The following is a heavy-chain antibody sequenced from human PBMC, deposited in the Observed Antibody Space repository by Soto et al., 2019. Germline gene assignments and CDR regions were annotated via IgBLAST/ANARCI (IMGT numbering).Heavy chain of an antibody. J-gene: IGHJ4*02. CDR3: ARGLVLGSYYFDY. V-gene: IGHV4-34*01. D-gene: IGHD6-13*01. Sequence: SETLSLTCAVYGGSFSGYYWSWIRQPPGKGLEWIGEINHSGSTNYNPSLKSRVTISVDTSKNQFSLKLSSVTAADTAVYYCARGLVLGSYYFDYWGQGTLVTVSP. CDR1: GGSFSGYY. CDR2: INHSGST.